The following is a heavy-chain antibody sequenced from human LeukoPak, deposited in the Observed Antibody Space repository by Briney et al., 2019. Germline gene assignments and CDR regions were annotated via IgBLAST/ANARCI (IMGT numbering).Heavy chain of an antibody. CDR2: ISSSGSTI. CDR3: ARAPSEKGAKGLYFDY. J-gene: IGHJ4*02. D-gene: IGHD1-26*01. V-gene: IGHV3-11*04. Sequence: GGSLRLSCAASGFTFSDYYMSWIRQAPGKGLEWVSYISSSGSTIYYADPVKGRFTISRDNAKNSLYLQMNGLRAEDTAVYYCARAPSEKGAKGLYFDYWGQGTLVTVSS. CDR1: GFTFSDYY.